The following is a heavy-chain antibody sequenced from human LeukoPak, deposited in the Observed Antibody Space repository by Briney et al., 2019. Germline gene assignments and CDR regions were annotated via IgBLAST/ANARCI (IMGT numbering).Heavy chain of an antibody. CDR3: ARGTAATRGD. V-gene: IGHV4-34*01. CDR2: INHSGST. CDR1: GGSFSGYY. D-gene: IGHD2-15*01. Sequence: PSETLSLTCAVYGGSFSGYYRSWIRQPPGKGLEWIGEINHSGSTNYNPSLKSRVTISVDTSKNQFSLKLSSVTAADTAVYYCARGTAATRGDWGQGTLVTVSS. J-gene: IGHJ4*02.